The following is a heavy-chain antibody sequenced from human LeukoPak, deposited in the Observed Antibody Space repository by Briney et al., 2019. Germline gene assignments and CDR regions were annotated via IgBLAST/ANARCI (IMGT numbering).Heavy chain of an antibody. D-gene: IGHD2-2*01. CDR1: GYTFTSYD. CDR2: MNPNSGNT. Sequence: ASVKVSCKASGYTFTSYDINWVRQATGQGLEWMGWMNPNSGNTGYAQKFQGRVTITRNTSISTAYMELSSLRSEDTAVYYCARVDVVVPAAKLKYYYYYMDVWGKGTTVTVSS. CDR3: ARVDVVVPAAKLKYYYYYMDV. V-gene: IGHV1-8*03. J-gene: IGHJ6*03.